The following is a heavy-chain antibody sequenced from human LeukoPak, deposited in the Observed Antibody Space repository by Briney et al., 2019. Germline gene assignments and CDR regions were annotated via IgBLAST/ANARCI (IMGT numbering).Heavy chain of an antibody. CDR3: ARDRNSGYSSGWYWA. D-gene: IGHD6-19*01. CDR2: ISGSGGST. Sequence: PGGSLRLSCAASGFTFSSYAMSWVRQAPGKGLEWVSAISGSGGSTYYADSVKGRFTISRDNSKNTLYLQMNSLRAEDTAVYYCARDRNSGYSSGWYWAWGQGTLVTVSS. J-gene: IGHJ5*02. V-gene: IGHV3-23*01. CDR1: GFTFSSYA.